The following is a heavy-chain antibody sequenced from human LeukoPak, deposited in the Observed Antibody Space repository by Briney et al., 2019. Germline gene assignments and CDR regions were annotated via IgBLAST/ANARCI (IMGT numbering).Heavy chain of an antibody. V-gene: IGHV1-24*01. D-gene: IGHD3-22*01. Sequence: ASVKVSCTASGYTFTGYYMHWVRQAPGQGLEWMGGFDPEDGETIYAQKFQGRVTMTEDTSTDTAYMELSSLRSEDTAVYYCATARSMIVHTNYFDYWGQGTLVTVSS. CDR1: GYTFTGYY. CDR2: FDPEDGET. CDR3: ATARSMIVHTNYFDY. J-gene: IGHJ4*02.